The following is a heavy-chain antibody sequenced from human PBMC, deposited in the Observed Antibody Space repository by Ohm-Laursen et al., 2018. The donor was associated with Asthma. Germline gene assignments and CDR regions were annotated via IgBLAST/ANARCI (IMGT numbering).Heavy chain of an antibody. Sequence: SLRLSCSASGFTFSSYAMHWVRQAPGKGLEWVAVISYDGSNKYYADSVKGRFTISRDNSKNTLYLQMNSLRAEDTAVYYCARDQSVGATAFDYWGQGTLVTVSS. CDR1: GFTFSSYA. V-gene: IGHV3-30-3*01. CDR2: ISYDGSNK. J-gene: IGHJ4*02. CDR3: ARDQSVGATAFDY. D-gene: IGHD1-26*01.